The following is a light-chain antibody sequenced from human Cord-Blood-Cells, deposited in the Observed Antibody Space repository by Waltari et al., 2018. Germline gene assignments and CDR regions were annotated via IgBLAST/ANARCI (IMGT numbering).Light chain of an antibody. Sequence: QSALTQPASVSGSPGQSITISCTGTSSDVGSYHLVSWYQQHPGKSTKLMMYEGSKRPSGVSNLFSGSKSVNMASLTISGLQAEDEADYYCCSYVGSSTWVFGGGTKLTVL. V-gene: IGLV2-23*01. CDR1: SSDVGSYHL. CDR2: EGS. J-gene: IGLJ3*02. CDR3: CSYVGSSTWV.